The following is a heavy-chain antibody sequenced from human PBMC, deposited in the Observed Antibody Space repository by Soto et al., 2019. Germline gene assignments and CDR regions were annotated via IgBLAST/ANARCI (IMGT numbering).Heavy chain of an antibody. J-gene: IGHJ4*02. Sequence: EVQLLESGGGLVQPGGSLRLSCAASGFTFNTYAITWVRQAPGKGLDWVSVIYSGGSTYYADSAKGRFTISRDNSKNTLYLQMNSLSAEDTAVYYCQLKRVGGWGYWGQGTLVTVSS. V-gene: IGHV3-23*03. D-gene: IGHD3-16*01. CDR3: QLKRVGGWGY. CDR1: GFTFNTYA. CDR2: IYSGGST.